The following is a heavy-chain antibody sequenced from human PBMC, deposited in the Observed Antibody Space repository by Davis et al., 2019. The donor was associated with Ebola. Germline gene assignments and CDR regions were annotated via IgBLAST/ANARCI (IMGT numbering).Heavy chain of an antibody. J-gene: IGHJ4*02. V-gene: IGHV3-7*03. D-gene: IGHD4-23*01. CDR3: ARDLVYGGNAFFDY. CDR1: GFTFSGYW. CDR2: INQDGGEK. Sequence: GGSLRLSWQLSGFTFSGYWMSWVRQAPGKGLGWVANINQDGGEKQYVDSVKGRFTISRDNAKNSLSLQMSSLRADDTAMYYWARDLVYGGNAFFDYWGQGTPVRVSS.